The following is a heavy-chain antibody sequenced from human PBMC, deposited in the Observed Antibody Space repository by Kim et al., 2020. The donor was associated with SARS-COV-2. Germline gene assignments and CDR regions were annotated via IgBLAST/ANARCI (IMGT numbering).Heavy chain of an antibody. D-gene: IGHD6-19*01. J-gene: IGHJ4*02. CDR3: AGGFAVARIEYYFDY. V-gene: IGHV3-53*01. Sequence: AGSGKGRFIISRDNSKNTLYLQMNSLRAEDTAVYYCAGGFAVARIEYYFDYWGQGTLVSVSS.